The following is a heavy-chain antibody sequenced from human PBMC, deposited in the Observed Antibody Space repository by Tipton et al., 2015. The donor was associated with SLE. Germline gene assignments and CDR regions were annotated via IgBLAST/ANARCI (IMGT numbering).Heavy chain of an antibody. CDR2: IYYSGST. CDR1: GGSISSYY. V-gene: IGHV4-59*01. D-gene: IGHD4-17*01. CDR3: ARVVTVTTSYYFDY. J-gene: IGHJ4*02. Sequence: LRLSCTVSGGSISSYYWSWIRQPPGKGLERIGYIYYSGSTNYNPSLKSRVTISVDTSKNQFSLKLSSVTAADTAVYYCARVVTVTTSYYFDYWGQGTLVTVSS.